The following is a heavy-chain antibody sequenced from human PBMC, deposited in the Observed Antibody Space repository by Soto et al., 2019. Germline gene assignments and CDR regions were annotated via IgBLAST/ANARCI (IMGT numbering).Heavy chain of an antibody. J-gene: IGHJ4*02. CDR2: IYSGGST. CDR3: ARATPTDWYGGTFDY. V-gene: IGHV3-53*01. CDR1: GFTVSSNY. Sequence: EVQLVESGGGLIQPGGSLRLSCAASGFTVSSNYMSWVRQAPGKGLEWVSVIYSGGSTYYADSVKGRFTISRDNSKNTLYLQMNSLRAEDTAVYYCARATPTDWYGGTFDYWGQGTLVTVSS. D-gene: IGHD3-9*01.